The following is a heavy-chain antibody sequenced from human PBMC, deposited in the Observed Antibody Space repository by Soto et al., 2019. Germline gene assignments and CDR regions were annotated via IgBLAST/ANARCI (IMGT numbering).Heavy chain of an antibody. CDR2: ITYDGSSE. CDR1: GFSLSNYG. J-gene: IGHJ6*02. D-gene: IGHD5-12*01. V-gene: IGHV3-30*18. Sequence: PGGSLRLSCAASGFSLSNYGMHWVRQAPGKGLEWVSAITYDGSSEYYADSVKGRFTISRDNSKNTVYLQMNSLRPDDTAVYYCAKVDVEMATILVYYGMDVWGQGTTVTVS. CDR3: AKVDVEMATILVYYGMDV.